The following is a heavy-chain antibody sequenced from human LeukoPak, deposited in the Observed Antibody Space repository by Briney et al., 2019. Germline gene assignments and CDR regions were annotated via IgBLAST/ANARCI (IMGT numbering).Heavy chain of an antibody. CDR3: ARGVRSGYLPYDAFDI. J-gene: IGHJ3*02. CDR2: IYTSGST. Sequence: SETLSLTCTVSGGSISSYYWSWIRQPAGKGLEWIGRIYTSGSTNYNPSLKSRVTMSVDTSKNQFSLKLSPVTAADTAVYYCARGVRSGYLPYDAFDIWGQGTMVTVSS. CDR1: GGSISSYY. D-gene: IGHD3-3*01. V-gene: IGHV4-4*07.